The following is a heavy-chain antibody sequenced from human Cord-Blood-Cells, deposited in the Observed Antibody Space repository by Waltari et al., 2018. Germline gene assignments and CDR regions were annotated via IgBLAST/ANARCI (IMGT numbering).Heavy chain of an antibody. J-gene: IGHJ4*02. CDR3: ARVGVTGDFDY. Sequence: QVRLQEWGPGLVKRPETLSLTCTVSGGPISSSDWDWIRQPAGKGLEWIGRIYTSGSTNYNPSLKSRVTMSVDTSKNQFSLKLSSVTAADTAVYYCARVGVTGDFDYWGQGTLVTVSS. V-gene: IGHV4-4*07. D-gene: IGHD2-21*02. CDR2: IYTSGST. CDR1: GGPISSSD.